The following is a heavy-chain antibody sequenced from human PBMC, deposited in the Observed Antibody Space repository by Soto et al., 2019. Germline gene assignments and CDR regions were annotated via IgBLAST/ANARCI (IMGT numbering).Heavy chain of an antibody. Sequence: EVQLVQSGAEVKKPGESLRISCKGSGYSFTSYWISWVRQMPGKGLEWMGRIDPSDSYTNYSPSFQGHVTISADKSISTAYLQWSSLKASDTTMYYCAKSIAAAGKSGVNGDYWGQGTLVTVSS. CDR1: GYSFTSYW. CDR2: IDPSDSYT. D-gene: IGHD6-13*01. V-gene: IGHV5-10-1*01. CDR3: AKSIAAAGKSGVNGDY. J-gene: IGHJ4*02.